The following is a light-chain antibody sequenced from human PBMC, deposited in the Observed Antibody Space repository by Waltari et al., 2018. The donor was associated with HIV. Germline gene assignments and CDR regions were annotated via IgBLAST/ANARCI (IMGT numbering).Light chain of an antibody. V-gene: IGKV3-15*01. J-gene: IGKJ2*01. CDR3: QQYNDWPLMYT. CDR1: QSLSSN. CDR2: GAS. Sequence: EIVMTQSPATLSVSPGERATLSCRASQSLSSNLAWYQQKPGQGSRLLIYGASTRATGIPARFSGSGSGTEFTLTISSLQSEDFAIYYCQQYNDWPLMYTFGQGTKLEIK.